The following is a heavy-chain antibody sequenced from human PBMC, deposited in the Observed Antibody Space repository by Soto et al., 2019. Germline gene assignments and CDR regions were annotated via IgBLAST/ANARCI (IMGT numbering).Heavy chain of an antibody. CDR1: GYTFNSHD. Sequence: ASVKVSCEASGYTFNSHDINWVRQATGQGLEWMGWMKPNSGNTGYAQKFQGRVTMTRNNSISTAYMERSSLRSEDTALYYCARGHGWSSSWRGMDVWGQGTTVTVSS. V-gene: IGHV1-8*01. CDR3: ARGHGWSSSWRGMDV. CDR2: MKPNSGNT. J-gene: IGHJ6*02. D-gene: IGHD6-13*01.